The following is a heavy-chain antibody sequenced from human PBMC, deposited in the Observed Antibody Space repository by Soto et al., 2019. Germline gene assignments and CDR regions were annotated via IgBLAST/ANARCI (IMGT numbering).Heavy chain of an antibody. V-gene: IGHV1-24*01. CDR2: FDPEDGET. J-gene: IGHJ6*02. CDR3: ATAVRGVVYYYYGMDV. CDR1: GYTLTELS. D-gene: IGHD3-10*01. Sequence: ASVKVSFKVSGYTLTELSMHWVRQAPGKGLEWMGGFDPEDGETIYAQKFQGRVTMTEDTSTDTAYMELSSLRSEDTAVYYCATAVRGVVYYYYGMDVWGQGTTVTVS.